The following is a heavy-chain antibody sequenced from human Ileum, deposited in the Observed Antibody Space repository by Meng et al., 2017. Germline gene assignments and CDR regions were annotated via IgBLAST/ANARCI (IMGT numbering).Heavy chain of an antibody. CDR2: ISHSGSA. J-gene: IGHJ4*02. V-gene: IGHV4-4*02. Sequence: QVPLREAGPGLVSASGSLSLPCACSSGSISSNTYWSWVRQPPGKGLEWIGQISHSGSAYYNPSLKSRVTMSVDKSKSQFSLMLTSVTAADTSIYYCAKHGGYSQDFWGQGTLVTVSS. D-gene: IGHD4-23*01. CDR1: SGSISSNTY. CDR3: AKHGGYSQDF.